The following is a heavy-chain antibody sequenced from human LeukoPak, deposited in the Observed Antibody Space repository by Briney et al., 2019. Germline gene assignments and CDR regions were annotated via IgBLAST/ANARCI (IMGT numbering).Heavy chain of an antibody. CDR3: ARDQPTNWWNSEGSLFGY. Sequence: GGSLRLSCAASGFTFSTYTMNWVRQAPGKGLEWVSSVKGRFTISRDNAKNSLYLQMNSLRAEDTAVYYCARDQPTNWWNSEGSLFGYWGQGTLVTVSS. V-gene: IGHV3-21*01. J-gene: IGHJ4*02. CDR1: GFTFSTYT. D-gene: IGHD2-8*02.